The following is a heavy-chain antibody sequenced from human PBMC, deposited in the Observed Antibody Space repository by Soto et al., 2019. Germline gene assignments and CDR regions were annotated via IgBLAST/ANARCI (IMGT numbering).Heavy chain of an antibody. CDR2: INPKSGDT. D-gene: IGHD1-26*01. J-gene: IGHJ6*02. CDR1: GYTFTGYY. V-gene: IGHV1-2*02. CDR3: ARSSGGYSYNGMDV. Sequence: QEQLVQSGAEVKQPGASVKVSCKASGYTFTGYYIHWVRQAPGQGLEWMGWINPKSGDTKYAQKFQGRVTVTRDTSISTAYMELSRLRADDTAVHYCARSSGGYSYNGMDVWGQGTTVTVSS.